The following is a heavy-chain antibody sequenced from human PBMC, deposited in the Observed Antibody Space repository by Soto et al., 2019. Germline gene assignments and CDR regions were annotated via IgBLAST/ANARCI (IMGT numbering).Heavy chain of an antibody. V-gene: IGHV3-33*01. Sequence: PGGSLRLSCAASGFTFSSYGMHWVRQAPGKGLEWVAVIWYDGSNKYYADSVKGRFTISRDNSKNTLYLQMNSLRAEDTAVYYCAREYGDKRGYYYGMDVWGQGTTVTVS. CDR3: AREYGDKRGYYYGMDV. CDR1: GFTFSSYG. D-gene: IGHD4-17*01. CDR2: IWYDGSNK. J-gene: IGHJ6*02.